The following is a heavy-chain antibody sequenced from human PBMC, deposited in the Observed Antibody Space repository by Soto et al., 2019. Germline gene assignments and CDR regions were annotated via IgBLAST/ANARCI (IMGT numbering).Heavy chain of an antibody. CDR2: ISSSSSTI. D-gene: IGHD6-19*01. V-gene: IGHV3-11*04. J-gene: IGHJ4*02. CDR1: GFTFSDYY. Sequence: GGSLRLSCAASGFTFSDYYMSWIRQAPGKGLEWVSYISSSSSTIYYADSVKGRFTISRDNAKNTLYLQMNSLRAEDTAVYYCAIAVAATVFDYWGQGTLVTVSS. CDR3: AIAVAATVFDY.